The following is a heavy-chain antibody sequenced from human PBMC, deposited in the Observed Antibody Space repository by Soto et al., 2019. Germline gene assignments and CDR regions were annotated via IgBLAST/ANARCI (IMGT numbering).Heavy chain of an antibody. Sequence: QVQLVESGGGVVQPGRSLRLSCAASGFTFSSYAMHWVRQAPGKGLEWVAVISYDGSNKYYADSVKGRFTISRDNSKNTLYLQMNSLRAEDTAVYYCASIGIQLWFWDGDDWGQGTLVTVSS. CDR3: ASIGIQLWFWDGDD. J-gene: IGHJ4*02. D-gene: IGHD5-18*01. CDR1: GFTFSSYA. V-gene: IGHV3-30-3*01. CDR2: ISYDGSNK.